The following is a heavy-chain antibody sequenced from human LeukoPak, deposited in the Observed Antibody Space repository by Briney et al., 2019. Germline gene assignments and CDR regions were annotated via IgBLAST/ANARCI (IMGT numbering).Heavy chain of an antibody. V-gene: IGHV3-23*01. CDR2: ISNSGDST. J-gene: IGHJ4*02. CDR1: GFSFSNYA. CDR3: AKTRGYCSGGSCYGDS. D-gene: IGHD2-15*01. Sequence: GGSLRLSCSASGFSFSNYAMTWVRQAPGKGLEWVSTISNSGDSTYYADSVKGRFTISRDSSKNTVSLQMNSPRAEDTALYYCAKTRGYCSGGSCYGDSWGQGTLVTVSS.